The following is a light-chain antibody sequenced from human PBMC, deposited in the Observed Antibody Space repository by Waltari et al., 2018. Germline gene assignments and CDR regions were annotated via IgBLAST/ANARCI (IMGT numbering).Light chain of an antibody. V-gene: IGLV2-23*02. CDR2: EVT. Sequence: QSALTQPASVSGSPGQSISISCTGTSNDVGGYNLLSWYQQHPGKAPKLIIYEVTKRPSGVSNRFSGSKSGNTASLTISGLQAEDEADYYCCSYAGSSTFERVFGGGTKLTVL. J-gene: IGLJ2*01. CDR3: CSYAGSSTFERV. CDR1: SNDVGGYNL.